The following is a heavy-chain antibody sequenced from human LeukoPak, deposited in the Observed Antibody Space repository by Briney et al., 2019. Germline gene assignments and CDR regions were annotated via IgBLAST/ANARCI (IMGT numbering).Heavy chain of an antibody. CDR2: INPSGGST. J-gene: IGHJ5*02. CDR3: ARASNIVRPPIVAAGGGDNWLDP. V-gene: IGHV1-46*01. Sequence: ASVKVSCKASGYTFTSYYMHWVRQAPGQGLEWMGIINPSGGSTSYAQKFQGRVTMTRDMSTSTVYMELSSLRSEDTAVYYCARASNIVRPPIVAAGGGDNWLDPWGQGTLVTVSS. CDR1: GYTFTSYY. D-gene: IGHD2-15*01.